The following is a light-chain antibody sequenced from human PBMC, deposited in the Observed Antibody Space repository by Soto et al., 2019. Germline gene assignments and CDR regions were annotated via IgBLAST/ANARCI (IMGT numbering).Light chain of an antibody. V-gene: IGLV1-51*01. Sequence: QSVLTQPPSVSAAPGQKVTISCSGSSSNIGSNLVSWYQQLPGTAPKLLIYDNDKRPSGIPDRFSGSKSGTSASLGITGLQTGDEADYSCATWDNSLSAWLFGGGTKLT. CDR3: ATWDNSLSAWL. J-gene: IGLJ3*02. CDR1: SSNIGSNL. CDR2: DND.